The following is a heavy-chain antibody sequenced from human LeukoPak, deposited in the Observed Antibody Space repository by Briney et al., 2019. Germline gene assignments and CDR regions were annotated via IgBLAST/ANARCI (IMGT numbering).Heavy chain of an antibody. D-gene: IGHD2-2*01. J-gene: IGHJ3*02. CDR1: GGTFSSYA. Sequence: SPKDSCKASGGTFSSYAISWGRQAPGQGLEWMGGIIHIFGTANYAQKFQGRVTITTDQSTSTAYMELSSLRSEDTAVYYCAKQNGGYCSNTSCYAFDIWGQGTMVTVS. V-gene: IGHV1-69*05. CDR3: AKQNGGYCSNTSCYAFDI. CDR2: IIHIFGTA.